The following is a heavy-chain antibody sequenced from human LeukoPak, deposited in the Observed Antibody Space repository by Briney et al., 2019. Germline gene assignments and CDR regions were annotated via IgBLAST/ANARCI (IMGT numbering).Heavy chain of an antibody. CDR1: GFTFSGSA. Sequence: PAGSLTLTCEASGFTFSGSAMHWVRQASGKGLEWVGRIRSTTDTAYAASVKGRFTISRDDSKNTAYLQMNSLKTEDTAVYYCTRLRHSNTDYYYYYGMDVWCQGNTVTVSS. V-gene: IGHV3-73*01. J-gene: IGHJ6*02. CDR2: IRSTTDT. D-gene: IGHD2/OR15-2a*01. CDR3: TRLRHSNTDYYYYYGMDV.